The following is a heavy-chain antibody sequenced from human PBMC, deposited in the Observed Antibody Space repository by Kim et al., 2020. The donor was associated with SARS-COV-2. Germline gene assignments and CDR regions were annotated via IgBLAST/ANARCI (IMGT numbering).Heavy chain of an antibody. V-gene: IGHV3-72*01. Sequence: GGSLRLSCAASGFTFSDHYMDWVRRAPGKGLEWVGRIRNKAKGYTAQYAASVRGRFTVSRDDSKNSLYLEMNSLKIEDTAMYYCSDMTATNPGLWGQGTLVTVSS. CDR2: IRNKAKGYTA. CDR1: GFTFSDHY. CDR3: SDMTATNPGL. J-gene: IGHJ4*02. D-gene: IGHD2-8*01.